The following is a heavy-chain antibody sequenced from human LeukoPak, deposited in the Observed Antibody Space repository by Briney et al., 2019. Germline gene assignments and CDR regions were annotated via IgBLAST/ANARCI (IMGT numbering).Heavy chain of an antibody. CDR2: IYHSGST. D-gene: IGHD3-22*01. CDR1: GYSSSSGYY. CDR3: ARMQYYDSSGYLWY. V-gene: IGHV4-38-2*02. J-gene: IGHJ4*02. Sequence: SSETLSLTCTVSGYSSSSGYYWGWIRQPPGRGLEWIGSIYHSGSTYYNPSLKSRVTISVDTSKNQFSLKLSSVTAADTAVYYCARMQYYDSSGYLWYWGQGTLVTVSS.